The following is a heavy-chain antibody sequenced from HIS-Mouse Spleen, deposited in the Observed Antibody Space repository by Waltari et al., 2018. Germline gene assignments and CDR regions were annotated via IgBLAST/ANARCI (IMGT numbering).Heavy chain of an antibody. CDR3: AREIPYSSSWYDWYFDL. V-gene: IGHV4-39*07. CDR2: IYYSGST. CDR1: GGSISSSSYH. Sequence: QLQLQESGPGLVKPSATLSLTCTVSGGSISSSSYHWGWIRQHPGKGLEWIGSIYYSGSTYYNPSLKSRVTISVDTSKNQFSLKLSSVTAADTAVYYCAREIPYSSSWYDWYFDLWGRGTLVTVSS. J-gene: IGHJ2*01. D-gene: IGHD6-13*01.